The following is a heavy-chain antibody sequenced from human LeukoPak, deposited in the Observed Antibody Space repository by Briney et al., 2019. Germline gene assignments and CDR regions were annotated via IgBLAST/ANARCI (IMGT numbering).Heavy chain of an antibody. D-gene: IGHD3-10*01. CDR2: IYSGGST. J-gene: IGHJ4*02. V-gene: IGHV3-53*01. Sequence: GGSLRLPCAASGFTVSSNYMSWVRQAPGKGLEWVSVIYSGGSTYYADSVKGRFTISRDNSKNTLYLQMNSLRAEDTAVYYCAKSGSGSYTYYFDYWGQGTLVTVSS. CDR3: AKSGSGSYTYYFDY. CDR1: GFTVSSNY.